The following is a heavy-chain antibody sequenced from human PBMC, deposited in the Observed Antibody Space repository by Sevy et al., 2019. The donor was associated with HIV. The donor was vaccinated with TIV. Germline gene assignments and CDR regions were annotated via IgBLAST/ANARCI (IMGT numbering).Heavy chain of an antibody. CDR3: ARVSLVRGVCFDY. CDR2: IRSSGSTI. V-gene: IGHV3-11*01. D-gene: IGHD3-10*01. CDR1: GFTFSDYY. J-gene: IGHJ4*02. Sequence: GGSLRLSCAASGFTFSDYYMSWIRQAPGKGLEWVSYIRSSGSTIYYADSVKGRFTLSRDNAKNSLYLQMNSLRAEETFVYYCARVSLVRGVCFDYWGQGTLVTVSS.